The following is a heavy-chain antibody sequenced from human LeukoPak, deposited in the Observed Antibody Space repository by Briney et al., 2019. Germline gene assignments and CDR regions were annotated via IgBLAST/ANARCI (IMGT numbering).Heavy chain of an antibody. Sequence: GGSLRLSCAASGFTFSSYSMNWVRQAPGKGLEWVSSISSSSSYIYYADSVKGRFTISRDNAKNSLYLQMNSLRAEDTAVYYCARGGRYFDWLLFYWGQGTLVTVSS. CDR1: GFTFSSYS. CDR3: ARGGRYFDWLLFY. CDR2: ISSSSSYI. J-gene: IGHJ4*02. D-gene: IGHD3-9*01. V-gene: IGHV3-21*01.